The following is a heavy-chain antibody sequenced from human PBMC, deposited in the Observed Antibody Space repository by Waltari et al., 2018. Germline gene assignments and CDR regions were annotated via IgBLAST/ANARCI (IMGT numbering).Heavy chain of an antibody. V-gene: IGHV4-39*01. CDR3: ARQRFDWLLSRGYYFDY. J-gene: IGHJ4*02. D-gene: IGHD3-9*01. Sequence: QLQLQESGPGLVKPSETLSLTCTVSGGSISSSSYYWGWIRQPPGKGLEWIGSIYYSGSTYYNPSLKSRVTISVDTSKNQFSLKLSSVTAADTAVYYCARQRFDWLLSRGYYFDYWGQGTLVTVSS. CDR1: GGSISSSSYY. CDR2: IYYSGST.